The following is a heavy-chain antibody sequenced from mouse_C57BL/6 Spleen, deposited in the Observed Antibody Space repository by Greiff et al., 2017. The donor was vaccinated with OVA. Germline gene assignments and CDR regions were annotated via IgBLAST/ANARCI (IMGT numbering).Heavy chain of an antibody. D-gene: IGHD2-10*02. V-gene: IGHV1-42*01. J-gene: IGHJ3*01. CDR2: INPSTGGT. CDR3: ARWYGFS. Sequence: VQLKESGPELVKPGASVKISCKASGYSFTGYYMNWVKQSPEKSLEWIGEINPSTGGTTYNQKFKAKATLTVDKSSSTAYMQLKSLTSEESAVYYCARWYGFSWGQGTLVTVSA. CDR1: GYSFTGYY.